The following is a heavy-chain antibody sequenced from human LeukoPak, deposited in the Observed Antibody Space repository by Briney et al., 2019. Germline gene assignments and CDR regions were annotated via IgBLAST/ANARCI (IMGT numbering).Heavy chain of an antibody. J-gene: IGHJ4*02. CDR2: MNPNSGNT. V-gene: IGHV1-8*01. CDR3: ARVGSIAARPTGY. Sequence: ASVKVSCKASGYTFTSYDINWVRQATGQGLEWMGWMNPNSGNTGYAQNFQGRITMTRNTSISTAYMELSSLRSEDTAVYYCARVGSIAARPTGYWGQGTLVTVSS. CDR1: GYTFTSYD. D-gene: IGHD6-6*01.